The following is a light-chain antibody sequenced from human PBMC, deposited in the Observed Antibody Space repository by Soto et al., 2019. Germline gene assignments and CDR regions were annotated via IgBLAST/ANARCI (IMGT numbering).Light chain of an antibody. V-gene: IGKV1-33*01. CDR2: DAS. J-gene: IGKJ4*01. Sequence: DIQMTQSPSSLSASVGDRVTITCQASQDISNYLNWYQQKPGKAPKLLIYDASNLETGVPSRFSGSGSWTDFTFTISSLQPEDIATYYCQQNDNLPPTFGGGTKVEIK. CDR3: QQNDNLPPT. CDR1: QDISNY.